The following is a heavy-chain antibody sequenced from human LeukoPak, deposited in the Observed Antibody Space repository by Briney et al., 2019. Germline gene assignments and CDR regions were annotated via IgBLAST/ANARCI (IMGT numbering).Heavy chain of an antibody. D-gene: IGHD2-2*01. J-gene: IGHJ5*02. CDR1: GGSSSGYY. CDR2: INHSGST. Sequence: PSETLSLTCAVYGGSSSGYYWSWIRQPPGKGLEWIGEINHSGSTNYNPSLKSRVTISVDTSKNQFSLKLSSVTAADTAVYYCARGFYCSSTSCYPPFDPWGQGTLVTVSS. CDR3: ARGFYCSSTSCYPPFDP. V-gene: IGHV4-34*01.